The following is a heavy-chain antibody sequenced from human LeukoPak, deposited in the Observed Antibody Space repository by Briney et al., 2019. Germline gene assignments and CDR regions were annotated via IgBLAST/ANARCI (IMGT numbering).Heavy chain of an antibody. CDR2: INSDGITT. CDR1: GFTFSNAW. V-gene: IGHV3-74*01. CDR3: ARDMVAGGPDY. Sequence: GGSLRLSCAASGFTFSNAWMTWVRQAPGKGLVWVSRINSDGITTSYADSVKGRFTISRDNAKNTLYLQMNSLRAEDTAVYYCARDMVAGGPDYWGQGTLVTVSS. D-gene: IGHD6-19*01. J-gene: IGHJ4*02.